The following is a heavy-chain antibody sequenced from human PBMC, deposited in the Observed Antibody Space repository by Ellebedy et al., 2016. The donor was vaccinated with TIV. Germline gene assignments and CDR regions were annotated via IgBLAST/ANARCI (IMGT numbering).Heavy chain of an antibody. D-gene: IGHD2-15*01. V-gene: IGHV4-59*08. Sequence: SETLSLICTVSGSSISDYYWTWIRQPPGRGLEWIGFVYDTLGSSNYSPSLKSRVSISVDTSKSQISLRLKSVTAADTAVYYCARHAVVPTPGFEYWGPGALVTVSS. J-gene: IGHJ4*02. CDR2: VYDTLGSS. CDR1: GSSISDYY. CDR3: ARHAVVPTPGFEY.